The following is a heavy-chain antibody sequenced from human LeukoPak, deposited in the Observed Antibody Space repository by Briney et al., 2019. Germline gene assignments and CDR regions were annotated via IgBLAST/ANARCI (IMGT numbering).Heavy chain of an antibody. Sequence: GGSLRLSCTVSGFSVGNSGMSWVRQARGKGLELIAAISVDGETALYADSVQGRFIISRDNSKNTLYLQMSSLRAEDTAVYYCAQGYLSGWYPHWGQGSLVSVSS. J-gene: IGHJ4*02. V-gene: IGHV3-23*01. CDR1: GFSVGNSG. D-gene: IGHD6-19*01. CDR2: ISVDGETA. CDR3: AQGYLSGWYPH.